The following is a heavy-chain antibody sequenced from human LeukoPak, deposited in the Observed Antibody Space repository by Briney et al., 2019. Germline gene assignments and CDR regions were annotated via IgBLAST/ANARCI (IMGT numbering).Heavy chain of an antibody. D-gene: IGHD3-16*02. J-gene: IGHJ4*02. CDR3: ARMPQAGYDYVWGSYRYGNLDY. CDR2: ISAYNGNT. CDR1: GYTFTSYG. Sequence: ASVKVSCKASGYTFTSYGISWVRQAPGQGLEWMGWISAYNGNTNYAQKLQGRVTMTTDTSTSTAYMELRSLRSDDTAVYYCARMPQAGYDYVWGSYRYGNLDYWGQGTLVTVSS. V-gene: IGHV1-18*01.